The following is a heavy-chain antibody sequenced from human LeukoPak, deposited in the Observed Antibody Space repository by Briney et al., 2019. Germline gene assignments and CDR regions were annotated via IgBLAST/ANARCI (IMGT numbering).Heavy chain of an antibody. CDR1: GGSISSYY. V-gene: IGHV4-59*01. D-gene: IGHD6-19*01. Sequence: KPSETLSLTCTVSGGSISSYYWSWIRQPPGKGLEWIGYIYYSGSTNYNPSLKSRVTISVDTSKNQFSLKLSSVTAADTAVYYCARVAGLNSSGWYRANWFDPWGQGTLVTVSS. CDR3: ARVAGLNSSGWYRANWFDP. J-gene: IGHJ5*02. CDR2: IYYSGST.